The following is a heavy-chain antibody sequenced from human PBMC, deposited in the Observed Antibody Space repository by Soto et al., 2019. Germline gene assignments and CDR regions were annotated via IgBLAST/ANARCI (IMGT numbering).Heavy chain of an antibody. CDR3: ATGFLGLCTGGTCPLDS. V-gene: IGHV3-33*01. CDR2: IWYHGVDK. J-gene: IGHJ4*02. D-gene: IGHD2-15*01. Sequence: QVQLVESGGGVVQPERSLRLSCAASGFTFSRQAMHWVRQAPGRGLEWVAVIWYHGVDKYYADSVKGRFTISRDNSKNTVYLQMNSLRGEDTAVYYCATGFLGLCTGGTCPLDSWGQGSLVIVS. CDR1: GFTFSRQA.